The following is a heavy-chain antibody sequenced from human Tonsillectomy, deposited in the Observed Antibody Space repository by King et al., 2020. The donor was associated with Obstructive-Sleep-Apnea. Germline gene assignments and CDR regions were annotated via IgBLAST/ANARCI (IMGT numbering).Heavy chain of an antibody. CDR2: ISSSSSYI. Sequence: VQLVESGGGLVKPGGSLRLSCVASGFTFSSYRMNWVRQAPGKGLEWVSSISSSSSYIYYADSVKGRFTISRDNAKKSLYLQMNSLGAEDTAVYYCARDLWKAFLSSGWSVGRAFDIWGQGTMVTVSS. D-gene: IGHD6-13*01. CDR3: ARDLWKAFLSSGWSVGRAFDI. CDR1: GFTFSSYR. J-gene: IGHJ3*02. V-gene: IGHV3-21*03.